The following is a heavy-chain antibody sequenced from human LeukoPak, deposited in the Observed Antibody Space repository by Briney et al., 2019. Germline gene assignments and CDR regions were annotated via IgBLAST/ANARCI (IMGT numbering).Heavy chain of an antibody. CDR3: ARYYIAVAGREDFDC. D-gene: IGHD6-19*01. CDR2: ISAYNGNT. Sequence: ASVKVSCEASGYTFTSYGISWVRQAPGQGLEWMGWISAYNGNTNYAQKLQGRVTMTTDTSTSTAYMELRSLRSDDTAVYYCARYYIAVAGREDFDCWGQGTLVTVSS. V-gene: IGHV1-18*01. CDR1: GYTFTSYG. J-gene: IGHJ4*02.